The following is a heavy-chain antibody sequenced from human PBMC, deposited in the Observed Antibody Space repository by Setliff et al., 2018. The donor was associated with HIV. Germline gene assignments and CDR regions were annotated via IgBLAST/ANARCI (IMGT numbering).Heavy chain of an antibody. J-gene: IGHJ4*02. D-gene: IGHD3-3*01. Sequence: LETLSLTCAVSGYSISTAYYWGWIRQPPGKGLEWIGSVYHSGTTYYNPSLKSRVTISVDMSNNQFSLKVTSVTAADTAVYYCMRGRSITIFGVAYFDFWGQGTQVTVSS. CDR2: VYHSGTT. CDR1: GYSISTAYY. CDR3: MRGRSITIFGVAYFDF. V-gene: IGHV4-38-2*01.